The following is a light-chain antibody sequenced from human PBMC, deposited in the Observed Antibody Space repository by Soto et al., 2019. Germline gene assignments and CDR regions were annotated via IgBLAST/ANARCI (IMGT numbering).Light chain of an antibody. CDR3: QQYNNWPRT. Sequence: EVVMTQSPATLSVSPGESATLSCKASQSVSSDLAWYQQKPGQAPRLLIYGASTRATGIPARFSGSGSGTECTLTISSLQSEDVAVYYCQQYNNWPRTLGQGTKVDIK. CDR2: GAS. V-gene: IGKV3-15*01. J-gene: IGKJ1*01. CDR1: QSVSSD.